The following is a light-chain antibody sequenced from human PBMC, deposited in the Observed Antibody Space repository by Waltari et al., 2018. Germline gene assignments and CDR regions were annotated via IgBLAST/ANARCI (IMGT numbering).Light chain of an antibody. V-gene: IGLV2-14*01. CDR3: SSYTSSSTLENVV. Sequence: QSALTQPASVSGSPGQSITISCTGTSRDVGGYNYFSWYQQHPGKAPKLMIYAVSNRPSGVSNRFSGSKSGNTASLTISGLQAEDEADYYCSSYTSSSTLENVVFGGGTKLTVL. CDR2: AVS. CDR1: SRDVGGYNY. J-gene: IGLJ2*01.